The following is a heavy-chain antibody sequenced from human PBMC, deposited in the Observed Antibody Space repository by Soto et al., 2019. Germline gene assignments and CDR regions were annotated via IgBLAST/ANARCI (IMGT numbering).Heavy chain of an antibody. CDR3: AKDLLSGPDY. CDR1: GFTFSNFG. CDR2: ISSSGSPI. V-gene: IGHV3-48*01. D-gene: IGHD5-12*01. J-gene: IGHJ4*02. Sequence: PGGSLRLSCAASGFTFSNFGMNWVRQAPGKGLEWVSHISSSGSPIYYTDSLKGRFTIPRDNAKNSLYLQMNSLRAEDTAVYYCAKDLLSGPDYWGQGTLVTVSS.